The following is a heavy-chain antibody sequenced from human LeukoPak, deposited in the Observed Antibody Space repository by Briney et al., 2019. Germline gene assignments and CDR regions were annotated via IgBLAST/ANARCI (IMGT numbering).Heavy chain of an antibody. CDR1: GFTFDDYA. V-gene: IGHV3-9*01. Sequence: PGRSLRLSCAASGFTFDDYAMHSVRQAPRKGLEWVSGISLNIRKMDYADSVRGRFTISRDNDKNSVYLQMNSLTAEDTALYYCAKDTSSSPSFFYLDVWGKGTAVTVSS. J-gene: IGHJ6*03. CDR3: AKDTSSSPSFFYLDV. D-gene: IGHD6-6*01. CDR2: ISLNIRKM.